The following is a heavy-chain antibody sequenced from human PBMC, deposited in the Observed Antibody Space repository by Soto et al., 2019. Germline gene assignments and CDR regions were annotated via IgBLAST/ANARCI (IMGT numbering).Heavy chain of an antibody. J-gene: IGHJ4*02. V-gene: IGHV4-30-2*01. CDR2: IYHSGST. CDR3: ARLFSNLWHYFES. Sequence: TLSLSGAVSGVSIRSGGYSGSWIRQPPGKGLEWIGNIYHSGSTYYSPSLRSRVTISVDRSKNQFSLKLSSVTAADKAVYYCARLFSNLWHYFESWGQGTPVTVYS. CDR1: GVSIRSGGYS. D-gene: IGHD1-7*01.